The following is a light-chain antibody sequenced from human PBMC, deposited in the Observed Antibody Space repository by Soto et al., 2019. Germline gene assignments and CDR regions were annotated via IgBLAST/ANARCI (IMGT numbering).Light chain of an antibody. J-gene: IGLJ1*01. Sequence: QSALTQPPSASGTPGQRVTISCSGSSSNIGSNTVNWYQQLPGTAPKLLIYSNNQRPSGVPDRFSGSKSGTSASLAISGLQSEDEADYYCAAWDDSSYVFGTVTKVTVL. CDR1: SSNIGSNT. CDR2: SNN. CDR3: AAWDDSSYV. V-gene: IGLV1-44*01.